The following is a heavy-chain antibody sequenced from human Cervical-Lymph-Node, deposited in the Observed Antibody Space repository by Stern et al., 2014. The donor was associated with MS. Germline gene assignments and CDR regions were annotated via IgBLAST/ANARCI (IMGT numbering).Heavy chain of an antibody. CDR1: GFTFSSYG. D-gene: IGHD3-10*02. Sequence: DQLVESGGGVVQPGRSLRLSCAASGFTFSSYGMHWVRQAPGKGREWVAVISYDGSNKYYADSVKGRFTISRDNSKNTLYLQMNSLRAEDTAVYYCAKGRYYVSYYYGMDVWGQGTTVTVSS. CDR2: ISYDGSNK. J-gene: IGHJ6*02. V-gene: IGHV3-30*18. CDR3: AKGRYYVSYYYGMDV.